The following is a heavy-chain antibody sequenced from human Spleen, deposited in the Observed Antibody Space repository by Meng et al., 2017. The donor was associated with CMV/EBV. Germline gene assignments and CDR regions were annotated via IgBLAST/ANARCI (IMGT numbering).Heavy chain of an antibody. J-gene: IGHJ4*02. CDR2: IIPIFGTP. CDR1: GGSFSTYA. D-gene: IGHD3-3*01. CDR3: ARVVGDFWSGYSDY. V-gene: IGHV1-69*05. Sequence: SGGSFSTYAISWVRQAPGQGLEWMGGIIPIFGTPNYAQKFQGRVTITTDESTGTAYMELSSLRSEDTAVYYCARVVGDFWSGYSDYWGQGTLVTVSS.